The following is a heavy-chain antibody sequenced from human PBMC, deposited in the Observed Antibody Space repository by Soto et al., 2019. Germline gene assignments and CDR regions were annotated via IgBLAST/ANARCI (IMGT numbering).Heavy chain of an antibody. CDR2: IYYSGST. D-gene: IGHD6-19*01. Sequence: SETLSLTCTVSGGSISSGGYYWSWIRQHPGKGLEWIGYIYYSGSTYYNPSLKSRGTISVDTSKNQFSLKLSSVTAADTAVYYCARYSSRNWFDTWGQGTLVTVSS. V-gene: IGHV4-31*02. J-gene: IGHJ5*02. CDR3: ARYSSRNWFDT. CDR1: GGSISSGGYY.